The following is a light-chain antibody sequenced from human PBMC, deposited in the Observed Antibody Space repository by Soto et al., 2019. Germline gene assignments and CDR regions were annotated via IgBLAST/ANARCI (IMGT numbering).Light chain of an antibody. Sequence: EIVLTQSPGTLSLSPGERATLSCRASQSVSSSYLAWYQQKPGQAPRLLIYGASSSATGIPDRFSGSGSRTDFTLTISRLEPEDFAEYYCQQYGSSPETFGQGTKVEIK. J-gene: IGKJ1*01. CDR1: QSVSSSY. CDR2: GAS. CDR3: QQYGSSPET. V-gene: IGKV3-20*01.